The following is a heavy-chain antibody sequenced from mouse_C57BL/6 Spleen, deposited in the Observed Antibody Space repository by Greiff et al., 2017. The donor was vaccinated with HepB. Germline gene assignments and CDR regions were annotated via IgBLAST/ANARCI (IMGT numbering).Heavy chain of an antibody. V-gene: IGHV1-54*01. J-gene: IGHJ2*01. CDR3: ERRGGKGYFDY. CDR2: INPGSGGT. D-gene: IGHD1-1*02. CDR1: GYAFTNYL. Sequence: QVQLQQSGAELVRPGTSVKVSCKASGYAFTNYLIEWVKQRPGQGLEWIGVINPGSGGTNYNEKFKGKATLTADKSSSTADMQLSSLTSEDSAVYFWERRGGKGYFDYWGQGTTLTVSS.